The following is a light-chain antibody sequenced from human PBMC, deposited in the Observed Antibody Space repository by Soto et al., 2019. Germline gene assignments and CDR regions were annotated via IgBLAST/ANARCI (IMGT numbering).Light chain of an antibody. CDR3: LAWDDSLNGNL. J-gene: IGLJ1*01. CDR2: DNT. CDR1: SSNIGKYY. Sequence: QSVLSQPPSVSAAPGQRVTISCSGSSSNIGKYYVSWYQQVPGTAPTLLIYDNTQRPSGIPDRFSGSKSGTSATLAITGLQTGDEADYYCLAWDDSLNGNLFGTGTKVTVL. V-gene: IGLV1-51*01.